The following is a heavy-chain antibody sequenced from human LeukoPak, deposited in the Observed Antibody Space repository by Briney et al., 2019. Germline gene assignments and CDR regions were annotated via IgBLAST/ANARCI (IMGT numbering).Heavy chain of an antibody. CDR1: GDSISTTNYY. V-gene: IGHV4-39*07. CDR3: ARALAGIAAAGTGGAFDY. Sequence: RASETLSLTCAVSGDSISTTNYYWGWIRQPPGKGLEWIGEINHSGSTNYNPSLKSRVTISVDTSKNQFSLKLSSVTAADTAVYYCARALAGIAAAGTGGAFDYWGQGTLVTVSS. CDR2: INHSGST. J-gene: IGHJ4*02. D-gene: IGHD6-13*01.